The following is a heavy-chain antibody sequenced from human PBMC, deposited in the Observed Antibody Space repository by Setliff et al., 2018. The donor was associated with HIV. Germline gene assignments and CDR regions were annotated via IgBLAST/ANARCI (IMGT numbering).Heavy chain of an antibody. D-gene: IGHD6-19*01. Sequence: SETLSLTCTVSGDSISNHYWSWIRQPPGKGLEWIGFIYYSGSTNYNPSLKSRVAMSIDTSKSQFSLNLRSMTDADTAVYYCARLPGDRYSIAWDYYIDYWGQGTLVTVSS. V-gene: IGHV4-59*08. J-gene: IGHJ4*02. CDR3: ARLPGDRYSIAWDYYIDY. CDR1: GDSISNHY. CDR2: IYYSGST.